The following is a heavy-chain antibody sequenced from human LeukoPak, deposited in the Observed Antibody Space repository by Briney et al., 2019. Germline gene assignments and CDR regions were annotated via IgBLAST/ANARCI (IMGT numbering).Heavy chain of an antibody. J-gene: IGHJ4*02. D-gene: IGHD3-22*01. Sequence: GGSLRLSXAASGFTFSSYAMSWVRQAPGKGMEWVSDISGSGGSTYYADSVKGRFTISRDNSKNTLYLQMNSLRAEDTAVYYFGMSSGYYYGRIDYWGQGTLVTVSS. CDR1: GFTFSSYA. V-gene: IGHV3-23*01. CDR2: ISGSGGST. CDR3: GMSSGYYYGRIDY.